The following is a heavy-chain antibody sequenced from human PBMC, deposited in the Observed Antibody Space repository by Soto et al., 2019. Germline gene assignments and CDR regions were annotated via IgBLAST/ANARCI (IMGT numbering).Heavy chain of an antibody. CDR1: GFTFSSYS. Sequence: GGSLRLSCAASGFTFSSYSMNWVRQAPGKGLECVACISGSGGDTFYADSVKGRFTISRDNSKNTLSLHMNSLRVDDTAVYFCAKDRFGIVGPVDYWGQGTLVTVSS. CDR3: AKDRFGIVGPVDY. CDR2: ISGSGGDT. D-gene: IGHD1-26*01. J-gene: IGHJ4*02. V-gene: IGHV3-23*01.